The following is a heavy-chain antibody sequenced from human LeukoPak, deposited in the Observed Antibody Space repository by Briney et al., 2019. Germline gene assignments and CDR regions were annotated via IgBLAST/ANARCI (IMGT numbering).Heavy chain of an antibody. CDR1: GYTFTGYY. D-gene: IGHD3-22*01. CDR3: AREQYDSSGYFFDY. J-gene: IGHJ4*02. CDR2: INPNSGGT. Sequence: ASVNVSCKASGYTFTGYYMHWVRQAPGQGLEWMGWINPNSGGTNYAQKFQGRVTMTRDTSISTAYMELSRLRSDDTAVYYCAREQYDSSGYFFDYWGQGTLVTVSS. V-gene: IGHV1-2*02.